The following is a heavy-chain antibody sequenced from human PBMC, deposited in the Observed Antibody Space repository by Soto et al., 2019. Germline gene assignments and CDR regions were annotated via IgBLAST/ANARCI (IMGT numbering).Heavy chain of an antibody. CDR3: ARDYDILTGYGYYFDY. J-gene: IGHJ4*02. Sequence: PGGSLRLSCAASGFTFSSYGMHWVRQAPGKGLEWVAVIWYDGSNKYYADSVKGRFTISRDNSKNTLYLQMNSLRAEDTAVYYRARDYDILTGYGYYFDYWGQGTLVTVSS. V-gene: IGHV3-33*01. CDR2: IWYDGSNK. CDR1: GFTFSSYG. D-gene: IGHD3-9*01.